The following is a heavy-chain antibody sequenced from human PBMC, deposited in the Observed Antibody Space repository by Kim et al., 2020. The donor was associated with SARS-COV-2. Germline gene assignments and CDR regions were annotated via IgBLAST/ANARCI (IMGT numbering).Heavy chain of an antibody. CDR1: GFTFSSYG. Sequence: GGSLRLSCAASGFTFSSYGMHWVRQAPGKGLEWVAVISYDGSNKYYADSVKGRFTISRDNSKNTLYLQMNSLRAEDTAVYYCAKDLPPVGYSSSSYFDYWGQGTLVTVSS. D-gene: IGHD6-13*01. V-gene: IGHV3-30*18. CDR2: ISYDGSNK. CDR3: AKDLPPVGYSSSSYFDY. J-gene: IGHJ4*02.